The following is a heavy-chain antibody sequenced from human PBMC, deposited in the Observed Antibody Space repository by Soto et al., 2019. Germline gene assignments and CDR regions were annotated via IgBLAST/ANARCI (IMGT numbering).Heavy chain of an antibody. D-gene: IGHD2-2*01. V-gene: IGHV3-23*01. CDR3: AKDMNIVVVPAPYYYYYMDV. CDR1: GFTFSSYA. J-gene: IGHJ6*03. CDR2: ISGSGGST. Sequence: PGGSLTLSCAASGFTFSSYAMSWVRQAPGKGLEWVSAISGSGGSTYYADSVKGRFTISRDNSKNTLYLQMNSLRAEDTAVYYCAKDMNIVVVPAPYYYYYMDVWGKGTTVTVSS.